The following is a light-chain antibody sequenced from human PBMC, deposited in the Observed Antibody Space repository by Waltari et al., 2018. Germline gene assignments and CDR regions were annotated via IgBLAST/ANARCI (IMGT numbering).Light chain of an antibody. CDR3: QQYNSAPWT. V-gene: IGKV1-16*01. CDR1: QGISSY. Sequence: DIQMTQSPSSQSASVGDTVTITCRARQGISSYLAWYQQKPGKAPKPLIYYASNLETGVPSRFSGSGSGTEFTLTISSLQPEDFATYYCQQYNSAPWTFGQGTKVEIK. CDR2: YAS. J-gene: IGKJ1*01.